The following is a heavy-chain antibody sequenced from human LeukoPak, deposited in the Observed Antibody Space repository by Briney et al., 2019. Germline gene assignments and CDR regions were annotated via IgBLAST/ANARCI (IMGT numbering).Heavy chain of an antibody. J-gene: IGHJ4*02. V-gene: IGHV3-33*01. CDR1: GFTSSSYG. Sequence: GGSLRLSCAASGFTSSSYGMHWVRQAPGKGLEWVAVIWYDGSNKYYADSVKGRFTISRDNSKNTLYLQMNSLRAEDTAVYYCAREILYSYEVDYWGQGTLVTVSS. CDR2: IWYDGSNK. CDR3: AREILYSYEVDY. D-gene: IGHD5-18*01.